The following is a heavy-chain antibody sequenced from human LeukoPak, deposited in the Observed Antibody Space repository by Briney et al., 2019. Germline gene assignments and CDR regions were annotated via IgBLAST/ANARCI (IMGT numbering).Heavy chain of an antibody. CDR2: IIPIFGTP. V-gene: IGHV1-69*05. Sequence: GASVKVSCKASGYTLTAFYMHWVRQAPGHGLEWMGMIIPIFGTPNYAQRFQGRVKITTDELTITAYMELTSLRSEDTAVYYCARPRGYSYGYDAFDIWGQGTMVTVSS. J-gene: IGHJ3*02. CDR3: ARPRGYSYGYDAFDI. D-gene: IGHD5-18*01. CDR1: GYTLTAFY.